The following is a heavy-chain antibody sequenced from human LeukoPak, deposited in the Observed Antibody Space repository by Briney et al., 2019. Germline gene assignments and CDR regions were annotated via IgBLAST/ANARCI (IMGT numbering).Heavy chain of an antibody. CDR2: IIPIFGTA. D-gene: IGHD3-22*01. Sequence: SVKVSCKASGGTFSSYAISWVRQAPGQGLEWMGGIIPIFGTANYAQKFQGRVTITTDESTSTAYMELGSLRSEDTAVYYCARDAYYYDSSGYYTGLPSDYWGQGTLVTVSS. CDR1: GGTFSSYA. CDR3: ARDAYYYDSSGYYTGLPSDY. V-gene: IGHV1-69*05. J-gene: IGHJ4*02.